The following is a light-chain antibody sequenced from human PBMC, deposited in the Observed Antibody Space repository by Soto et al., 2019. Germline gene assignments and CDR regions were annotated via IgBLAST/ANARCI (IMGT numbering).Light chain of an antibody. CDR2: DVT. CDR3: GTWDNSLSTGWV. V-gene: IGLV2-11*01. J-gene: IGLJ2*01. CDR1: SSDVGGYNH. Sequence: QSALTQPRSVSGSPGQSVTISCTGSSSDVGGYNHVSWYQHHPGKAPKVMIYDVTKRTSGVPDRFSGSKSGNTASLTISGLQAEDEADYYCGTWDNSLSTGWVFGGGTKLTVL.